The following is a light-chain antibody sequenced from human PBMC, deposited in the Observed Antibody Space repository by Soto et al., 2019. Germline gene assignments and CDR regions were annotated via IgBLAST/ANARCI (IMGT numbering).Light chain of an antibody. Sequence: EMVLTQSPATLSLSPGERATLSCRASQSVSRYLAWYQQKPGQAPRLLIYDASNRATGIPARFSGSGSGTDFTLTISSLEPEDFAVYYCQQRSSWPWTFGQGTKVDIK. CDR2: DAS. CDR1: QSVSRY. CDR3: QQRSSWPWT. V-gene: IGKV3-11*01. J-gene: IGKJ1*01.